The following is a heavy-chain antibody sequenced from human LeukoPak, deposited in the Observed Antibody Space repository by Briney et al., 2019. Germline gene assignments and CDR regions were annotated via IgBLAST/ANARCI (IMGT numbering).Heavy chain of an antibody. V-gene: IGHV3-7*01. Sequence: GGSLRLSCAASGFTFSSYAMSWVRQAPGKGLEWVANIKQDGSEKYYVDSVKGRFTISRDNTKNSLYLQMNSLRAEDTAVYYCATIEAVRFHYWGQGTLVTVSS. CDR3: ATIEAVRFHY. J-gene: IGHJ4*02. D-gene: IGHD4-17*01. CDR1: GFTFSSYA. CDR2: IKQDGSEK.